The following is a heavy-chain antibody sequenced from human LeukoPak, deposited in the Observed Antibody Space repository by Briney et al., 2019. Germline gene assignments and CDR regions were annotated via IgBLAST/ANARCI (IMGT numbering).Heavy chain of an antibody. Sequence: PGTSLRLSCAASGFTFSNFGMHWVRQAPGKGLEWVAVTSYDGNNEYYGDSVKGRFTISRDNSKDTLYLQMNSLRAEDTAVYFCAKDKGCSLFGIHFWGEGTLVTVSS. V-gene: IGHV3-30*18. CDR3: AKDKGCSLFGIHF. D-gene: IGHD3-10*02. CDR1: GFTFSNFG. CDR2: TSYDGNNE. J-gene: IGHJ4*02.